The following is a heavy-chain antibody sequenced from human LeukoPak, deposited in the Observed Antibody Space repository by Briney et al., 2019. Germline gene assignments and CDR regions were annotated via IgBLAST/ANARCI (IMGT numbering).Heavy chain of an antibody. CDR3: ARDLSNRGRDYYYYMDV. CDR1: GGSISSSNW. J-gene: IGHJ6*03. V-gene: IGHV4-4*02. Sequence: SGTLSLTCAVSGGSISSSNWWSWVRQPPGKGLEWIGEIYHSGSTNYNPSLKSRVTISVDKSKNQFSLKLSSVTAADTAVYYCARDLSNRGRDYYYYMDVWGKGTTVTVSS. D-gene: IGHD7-27*01. CDR2: IYHSGST.